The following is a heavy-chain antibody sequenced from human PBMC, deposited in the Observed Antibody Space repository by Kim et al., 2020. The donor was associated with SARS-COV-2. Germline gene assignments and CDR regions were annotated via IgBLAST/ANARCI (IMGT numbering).Heavy chain of an antibody. V-gene: IGHV1-69*13. CDR1: GGTFSSYA. Sequence: SVKVSCKASGGTFSSYAISWVRQAPGQGLEWMGGIIPIFGTANYAQKFQGRVTITADESTSTAYMELSSLRSEDTAVYYCAGVLNSGDTAMVNYYGMDVWGQGTTVTVSS. D-gene: IGHD5-18*01. J-gene: IGHJ6*02. CDR2: IIPIFGTA. CDR3: AGVLNSGDTAMVNYYGMDV.